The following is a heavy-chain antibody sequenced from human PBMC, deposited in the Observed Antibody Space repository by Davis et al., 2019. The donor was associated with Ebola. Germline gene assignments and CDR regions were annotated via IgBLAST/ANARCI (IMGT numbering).Heavy chain of an antibody. CDR2: INPNSGGT. Sequence: AASVKVSCKASGYTFTAYYLHWVRRAPGQGLEWMGWINPNSGGTNNAQKFQGRVTMTRGTSISTAYTELNSLRSDDTAVYYCARAVPATQNLDHWGQGTLVTVSS. J-gene: IGHJ4*02. CDR1: GYTFTAYY. V-gene: IGHV1-2*02. D-gene: IGHD2-15*01. CDR3: ARAVPATQNLDH.